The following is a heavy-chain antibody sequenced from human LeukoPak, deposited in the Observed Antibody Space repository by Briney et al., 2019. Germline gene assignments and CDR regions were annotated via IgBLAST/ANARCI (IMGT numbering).Heavy chain of an antibody. Sequence: GGSLRLSCAASGFTFSRYEMNWVRQAPGKGLEWVSYISSSGSTIYYADPVKGRFTISRDTSTNMLYLQMNSLRAEDTAVYYCARGLGSGTFDYWGQGTLVTVSS. CDR2: ISSSGSTI. CDR3: ARGLGSGTFDY. D-gene: IGHD6-19*01. V-gene: IGHV3-48*03. J-gene: IGHJ4*02. CDR1: GFTFSRYE.